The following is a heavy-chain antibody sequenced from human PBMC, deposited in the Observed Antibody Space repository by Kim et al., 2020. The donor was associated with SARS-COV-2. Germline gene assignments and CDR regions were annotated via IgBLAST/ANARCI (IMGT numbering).Heavy chain of an antibody. D-gene: IGHD2-2*01. CDR3: ATDIVVVPAAMGTDY. Sequence: QKFQGRVTMTRDTSISTAYMELSRLRSDDTAVYYCATDIVVVPAAMGTDYWGQGTLVTVSS. J-gene: IGHJ4*02. V-gene: IGHV1-2*02.